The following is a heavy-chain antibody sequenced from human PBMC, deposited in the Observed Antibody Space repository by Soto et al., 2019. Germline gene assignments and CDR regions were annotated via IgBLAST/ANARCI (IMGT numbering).Heavy chain of an antibody. Sequence: QVQLVQSGAEVKKPGASVTVSCKTSGYPLTDLYIHWVRQAPGQGLEWMAWINPHTGDTNTALKFQGRVTMTRDTSINIAFMELTRLSSDDTAVYYCAREGGAAPGARREWYLDLWGRGTLVSVSS. CDR1: GYPLTDLY. J-gene: IGHJ2*01. CDR2: INPHTGDT. D-gene: IGHD6-25*01. V-gene: IGHV1-2*02. CDR3: AREGGAAPGARREWYLDL.